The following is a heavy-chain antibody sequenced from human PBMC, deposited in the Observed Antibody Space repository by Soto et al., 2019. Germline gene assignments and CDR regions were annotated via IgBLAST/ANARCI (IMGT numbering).Heavy chain of an antibody. CDR1: GYTFTGYY. CDR3: ARDLGTVTYDFFGAMDV. Sequence: QVQLVQSGAEVKKPGASVKVSCKASGYTFTGYYMHWVRQAPGQGLEWMGWINPNSGGTNYAQKFQGRVPMTRDTSISTAYMELSRLRSDDTAVYYCARDLGTVTYDFFGAMDVWGQGTTVTVSS. J-gene: IGHJ6*02. D-gene: IGHD3-3*01. CDR2: INPNSGGT. V-gene: IGHV1-2*02.